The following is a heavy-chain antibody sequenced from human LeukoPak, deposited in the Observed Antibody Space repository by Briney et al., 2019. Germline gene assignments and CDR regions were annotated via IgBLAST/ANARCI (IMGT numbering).Heavy chain of an antibody. J-gene: IGHJ3*02. CDR3: ARGITMVRGAPGGAFDI. Sequence: SVKVSCKASGGTFSSYAISWVRQAPGQGLEWMGGIIPIFGTANYAQKFQGRVTITAGESTSTAYMELSSLRSEDTAVYYCARGITMVRGAPGGAFDIWGQGTMVTVSS. V-gene: IGHV1-69*13. CDR2: IIPIFGTA. D-gene: IGHD3-10*01. CDR1: GGTFSSYA.